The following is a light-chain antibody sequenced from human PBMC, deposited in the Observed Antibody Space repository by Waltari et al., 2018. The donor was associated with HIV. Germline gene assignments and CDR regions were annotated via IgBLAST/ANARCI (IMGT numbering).Light chain of an antibody. V-gene: IGKV2-28*01. CDR2: LGS. J-gene: IGKJ4*01. CDR1: QSLLHSNGYNY. CDR3: IQALQTSLT. Sequence: DIVMTQSPLSLPVTPGEPASISCRSSQSLLHSNGYNYLDWYLQKPGQSPQLLIYLGSNRAAGVPDRFSGSGSGTDFTLKISRVEAEDVGVYYCIQALQTSLTFGGGTKVEIK.